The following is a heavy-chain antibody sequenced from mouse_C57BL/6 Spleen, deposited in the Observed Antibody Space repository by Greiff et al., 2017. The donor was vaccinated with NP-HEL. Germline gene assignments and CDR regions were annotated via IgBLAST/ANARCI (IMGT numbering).Heavy chain of an antibody. J-gene: IGHJ3*01. V-gene: IGHV1-62-2*01. D-gene: IGHD1-1*01. CDR2: FYPGSGSI. CDR3: ARHEGAYYYEKAWFAY. Sequence: VQLQQSGAELVKPGASVKLSCKASGYTFTEYTIHWVKQRSGQGLEWIGWFYPGSGSIKYNEKFKDKATLTADISSSKVYMELSRLTSEDSAVYFCARHEGAYYYEKAWFAYWGQGTLVTVSA. CDR1: GYTFTEYT.